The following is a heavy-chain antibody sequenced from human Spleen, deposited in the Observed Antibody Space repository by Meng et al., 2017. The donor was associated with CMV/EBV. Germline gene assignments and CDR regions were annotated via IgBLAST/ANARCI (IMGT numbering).Heavy chain of an antibody. CDR2: IHYSGSS. CDR3: ARMTPHQSYYGLDV. Sequence: SETLSLTCTVSGASISSYYWSWIRQPPGRGLEWIGNIHYSGSSNYNPSLKGRVTMSVATSEDQFSLRLNSVTAADTAVYYCARMTPHQSYYGLDVWGLGATVTVSS. V-gene: IGHV4-59*01. J-gene: IGHJ6*02. D-gene: IGHD2-15*01. CDR1: GASISSYY.